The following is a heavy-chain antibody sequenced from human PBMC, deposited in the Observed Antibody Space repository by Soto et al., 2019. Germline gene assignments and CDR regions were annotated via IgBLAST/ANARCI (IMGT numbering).Heavy chain of an antibody. CDR2: ISVYNGIT. CDR1: GYTFISYG. Sequence: QIQLVQSGAEVKKPGASVKVSCKASGYTFISYGITWVRQAPGQGLEWMGWISVYNGITNYAQNVQGRVTMTTDTATSTAYMELRSLRSDDTAVYFCARATDLEYSSSWGSFDYGGQGTLVTVSS. CDR3: ARATDLEYSSSWGSFDY. D-gene: IGHD6-13*01. V-gene: IGHV1-18*04. J-gene: IGHJ4*02.